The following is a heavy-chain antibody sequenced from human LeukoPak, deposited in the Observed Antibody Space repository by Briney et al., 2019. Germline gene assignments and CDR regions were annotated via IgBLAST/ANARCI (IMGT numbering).Heavy chain of an antibody. D-gene: IGHD4-17*01. V-gene: IGHV4-59*01. CDR1: GGSISSYY. J-gene: IGHJ3*02. CDR2: IYYSGST. CDR3: ARYTVTTGFAFDI. Sequence: SETLSLTCTVSGGSISSYYWSWIRQPPGKGLEWLGYIYYSGSTNYNPSLKSRVTISVDMSKNQFSLKLNSVTAADTAVYYCARYTVTTGFAFDIWGQGTMVTVSS.